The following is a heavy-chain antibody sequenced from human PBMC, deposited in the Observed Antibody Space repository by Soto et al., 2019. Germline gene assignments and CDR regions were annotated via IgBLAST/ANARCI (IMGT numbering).Heavy chain of an antibody. CDR3: ARLGGFFQALDS. Sequence: TLSLTCTVSGGSISPYYWSWIRQPPGKGLEWIGYIYFGGTTKYNPSLKSRVSMSVDTSKNQFSLKLTSVTAADTAVYYCARLGGFFQALDSWGQGTLVTVSS. J-gene: IGHJ4*02. CDR1: GGSISPYY. CDR2: IYFGGTT. V-gene: IGHV4-59*08. D-gene: IGHD2-15*01.